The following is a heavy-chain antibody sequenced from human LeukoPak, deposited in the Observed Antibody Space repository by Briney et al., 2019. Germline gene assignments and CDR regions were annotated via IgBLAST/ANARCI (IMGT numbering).Heavy chain of an antibody. CDR1: GFTISSYA. CDR3: AKEVRHLYGSGSYSVRRTRPIKTIHNWFDP. CDR2: ISGSGGST. J-gene: IGHJ5*02. Sequence: GGSLRLSCAASGFTISSYAMSWVSQARGKGLEWVSAISGSGGSTYYADSVKGRFTISRDDSKNTLYMQMNSMRAEDTAVYYCAKEVRHLYGSGSYSVRRTRPIKTIHNWFDPWGQGTLVTVSS. V-gene: IGHV3-23*01. D-gene: IGHD3-10*01.